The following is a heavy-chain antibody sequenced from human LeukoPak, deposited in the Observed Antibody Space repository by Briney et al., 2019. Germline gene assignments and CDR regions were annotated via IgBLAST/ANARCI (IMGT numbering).Heavy chain of an antibody. J-gene: IGHJ4*02. CDR1: GGSISSSSYY. CDR2: IYYSGST. Sequence: SETLSLTCTVSGGSISSSSYYWGWIRQPPGKGLEWIGSIYYSGSTYYNPSLKSRVTISVDTSKNQFSLKLSSVTAADTAVYYCARQRELVVPARYYFDYWGQGTLVTVSS. D-gene: IGHD2-2*01. CDR3: ARQRELVVPARYYFDY. V-gene: IGHV4-39*01.